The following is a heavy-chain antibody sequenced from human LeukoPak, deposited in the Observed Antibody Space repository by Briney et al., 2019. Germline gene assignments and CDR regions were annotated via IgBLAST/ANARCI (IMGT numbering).Heavy chain of an antibody. CDR3: AKDLRQVPAAGNAFDI. D-gene: IGHD2-2*01. CDR1: GFTFSSYA. V-gene: IGHV3-23*01. Sequence: GGSLRLSCAASGFTFSSYAMSWVRQAPGKGLEWVPAISGSGGSTYYADSVKGRFTISRDNSKNTLYLQMNSLRAEDTAVYYCAKDLRQVPAAGNAFDIWGQGTMVTVSS. J-gene: IGHJ3*02. CDR2: ISGSGGST.